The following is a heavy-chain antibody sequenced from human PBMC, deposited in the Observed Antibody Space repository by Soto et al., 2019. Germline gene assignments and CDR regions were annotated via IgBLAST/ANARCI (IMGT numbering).Heavy chain of an antibody. D-gene: IGHD6-13*01. J-gene: IGHJ5*02. CDR1: GFTFTSSA. Sequence: ASVKVSCKASGFTFTSSAVQWVRQARGQRLEWIGWIVVGSGNTNYAQKFQERVTITRDMSTSTAYMELSSLRSEDTAVYYCARDPVIAAAGREDWFDPWGQGTLVTV. V-gene: IGHV1-58*01. CDR2: IVVGSGNT. CDR3: ARDPVIAAAGREDWFDP.